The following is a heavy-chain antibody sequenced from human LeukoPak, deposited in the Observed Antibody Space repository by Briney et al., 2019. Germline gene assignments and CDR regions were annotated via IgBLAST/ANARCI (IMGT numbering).Heavy chain of an antibody. CDR3: AKDEYSGLTSPFGMDV. J-gene: IGHJ6*02. D-gene: IGHD6-6*01. CDR1: GFTFSSYG. CDR2: ISYDGSNK. Sequence: GGSLRLSCAASGFTFSSYGMHWVRQAPGKGLEWVAVISYDGSNKYYADSVKGRFTISRDNSKNTLYLQMNSLRAEDTAVYYCAKDEYSGLTSPFGMDVWGQGTTVTVSS. V-gene: IGHV3-30*18.